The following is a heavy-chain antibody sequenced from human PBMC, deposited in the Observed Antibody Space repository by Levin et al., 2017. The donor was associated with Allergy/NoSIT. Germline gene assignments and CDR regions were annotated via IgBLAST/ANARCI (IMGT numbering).Heavy chain of an antibody. CDR1: GYTFTSYG. D-gene: IGHD2-15*01. Sequence: GASVKVSCKASGYTFTSYGISWVRQAPGQGLEWMGWISAYNGNTNYAQKLQGRVTMTTDTSTSTAYMELRSLRSDDTAVYYCARDSVWEIHCSGGSCYSVSWFDPWGQGTLVTVSS. CDR2: ISAYNGNT. V-gene: IGHV1-18*01. CDR3: ARDSVWEIHCSGGSCYSVSWFDP. J-gene: IGHJ5*02.